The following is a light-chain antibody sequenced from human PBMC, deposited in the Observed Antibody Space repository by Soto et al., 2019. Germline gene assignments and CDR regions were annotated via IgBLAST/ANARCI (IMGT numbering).Light chain of an antibody. V-gene: IGKV3-11*01. CDR3: QQRSNWPFLT. CDR2: DTS. J-gene: IGKJ4*01. CDR1: QRVSCT. Sequence: EIGLTQSPATLSLSPGERATLSCRASQRVSCTLAWYEQKPGQAPRLLSYDTSNSATGIPARFSGSGYGTDFTITISRLAAEDLAVYYCQQRSNWPFLTSDGGTTGQIK.